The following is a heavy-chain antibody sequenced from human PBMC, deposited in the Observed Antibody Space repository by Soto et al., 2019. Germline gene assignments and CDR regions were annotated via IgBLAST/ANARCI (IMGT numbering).Heavy chain of an antibody. V-gene: IGHV1-3*01. CDR3: ARSYYYGSGSYFDYGMDV. Sequence: QVQLVQSGAEVKKPGASVKVSCKASGYTFTSYAMHWVRQAPGQRLEWMGWINAGNGNTKYSQKFQGRVTITRDTSASTANMELSSLRSEDTAVYYCARSYYYGSGSYFDYGMDVWGQGTTVTVSS. J-gene: IGHJ6*02. CDR1: GYTFTSYA. CDR2: INAGNGNT. D-gene: IGHD3-10*01.